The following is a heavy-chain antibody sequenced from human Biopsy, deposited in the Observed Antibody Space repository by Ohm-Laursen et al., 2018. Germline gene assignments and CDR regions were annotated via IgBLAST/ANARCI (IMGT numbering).Heavy chain of an antibody. Sequence: SLRLSCSASGFSFDNYAMNWVRQAPGKGLEWVSTISGSGGSTYYADSVKGRFTISRDASKNTLYILMNSLRAEDTAMNYCAKGGYCTTTSCYMDVDYWGQGTLVTVSS. CDR1: GFSFDNYA. J-gene: IGHJ4*02. CDR3: AKGGYCTTTSCYMDVDY. D-gene: IGHD2-2*02. V-gene: IGHV3-23*01. CDR2: ISGSGGST.